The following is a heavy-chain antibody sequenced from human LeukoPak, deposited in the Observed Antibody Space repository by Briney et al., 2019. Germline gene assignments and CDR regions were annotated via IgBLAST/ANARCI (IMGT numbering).Heavy chain of an antibody. CDR2: MNPNSGNT. V-gene: IGHV1-8*01. Sequence: ASVKVSCKASGYTFTSYDINWVRQATGQGLVWMGWMNPNSGNTGYAQKFQGRVTMTRNTSISTAYMELSSLRSEDTAVYYCARGYYGSGSYYVDYWGQGTLVTVSS. D-gene: IGHD3-10*01. J-gene: IGHJ4*02. CDR1: GYTFTSYD. CDR3: ARGYYGSGSYYVDY.